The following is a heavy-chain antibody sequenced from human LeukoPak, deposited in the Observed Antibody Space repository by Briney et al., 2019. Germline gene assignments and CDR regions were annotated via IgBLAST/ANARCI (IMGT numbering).Heavy chain of an antibody. CDR3: AKSPGRNFDL. CDR1: GGSFSGYY. J-gene: IGHJ2*01. Sequence: SETLSLTCAVYGGSFSGYYWSWIRQPPGKGLEWIGEINHSGSTNYNPSLKSRVTISLDTFKNQFSLKLSSVTAADTAVYYCAKSPGRNFDLWGRGTLVTVSS. CDR2: INHSGST. D-gene: IGHD1-26*01. V-gene: IGHV4-34*01.